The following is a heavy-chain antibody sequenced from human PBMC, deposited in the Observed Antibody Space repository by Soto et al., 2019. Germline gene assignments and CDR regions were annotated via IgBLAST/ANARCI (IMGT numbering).Heavy chain of an antibody. CDR2: ISGSGGST. D-gene: IGHD1-26*01. CDR3: ATFIVGARLQDIRFDY. V-gene: IGHV3-23*01. Sequence: EVQLLESGGGLVQPGGSLRLSCAASGFTFSSYAMSWVRQAPGKGLEWVSAISGSGGSTYYADSVKGRFTISRDNSKNTLYLQMNSLRAEDTAVYYCATFIVGARLQDIRFDYWGQGTLVTVSS. J-gene: IGHJ4*02. CDR1: GFTFSSYA.